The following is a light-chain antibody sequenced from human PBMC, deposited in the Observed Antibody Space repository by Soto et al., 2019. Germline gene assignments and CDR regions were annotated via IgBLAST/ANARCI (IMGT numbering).Light chain of an antibody. J-gene: IGLJ3*02. CDR2: EVN. Sequence: QSALTQPPSASESPGQSVTISCTGTSSDVGGYNYVSWYQQHPGKAPKLMIYEVNKRPSGVPDRFSGSKSGNTASLTVSGLQAEDEADYYCSSYAGSNNFGVFGGGTKVTVL. CDR1: SSDVGGYNY. V-gene: IGLV2-8*01. CDR3: SSYAGSNNFGV.